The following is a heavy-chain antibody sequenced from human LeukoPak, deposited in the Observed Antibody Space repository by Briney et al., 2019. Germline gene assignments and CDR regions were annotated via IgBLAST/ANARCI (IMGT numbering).Heavy chain of an antibody. CDR1: GFTFSSYE. CDR2: ISSSGSTI. Sequence: GGSLRLSCAAFGFTFSSYEMNWVRQAPGKGLEWVSYISSSGSTIYYADSVKGRFTISRDNAKNSLYLQMNSLRAEDTAVYYCARERVATIHVDAFDIWGQGTMVTVSS. J-gene: IGHJ3*02. CDR3: ARERVATIHVDAFDI. V-gene: IGHV3-48*03. D-gene: IGHD5-24*01.